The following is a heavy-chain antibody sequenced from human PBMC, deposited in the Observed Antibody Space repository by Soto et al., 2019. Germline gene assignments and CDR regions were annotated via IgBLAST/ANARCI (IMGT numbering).Heavy chain of an antibody. CDR3: ARVVGATGYSHYCMDV. V-gene: IGHV4-39*07. J-gene: IGHJ6*02. CDR1: GGSISSSSYY. Sequence: PSETLSLTCTVSGGSISSSSYYWGWIRQPPGKGLEWIGSIYYSGSTYYNPSLKSRVIVSVDTSKNQFSLKLSSVTAADTAVYYCARVVGATGYSHYCMDVWGQGPTVTVSS. D-gene: IGHD1-26*01. CDR2: IYYSGST.